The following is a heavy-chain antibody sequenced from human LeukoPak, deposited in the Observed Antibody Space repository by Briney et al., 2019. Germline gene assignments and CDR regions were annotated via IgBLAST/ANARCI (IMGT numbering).Heavy chain of an antibody. D-gene: IGHD2-8*01. CDR3: AKDIRPVYASDAFDI. V-gene: IGHV3-9*01. J-gene: IGHJ3*02. Sequence: GGSLRLSCAASGFTFDDYAMRWVRQAPGKGLEWVSVICWNSGSIGYADSMKGRFTISRDNDKNSLYLQINSLRADDTALYYCAKDIRPVYASDAFDIWGQGTMVTVSS. CDR1: GFTFDDYA. CDR2: ICWNSGSI.